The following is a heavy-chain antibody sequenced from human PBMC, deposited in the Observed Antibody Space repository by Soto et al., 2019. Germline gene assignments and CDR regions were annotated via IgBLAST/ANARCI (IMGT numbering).Heavy chain of an antibody. CDR3: ARAPVGYYDSSGRDAFDI. V-gene: IGHV3-33*01. CDR1: GFTFSSYG. Sequence: GGSLRLSCAASGFTFSSYGMHWVRQAPGKGLEWVAVIWYDGSNKYYADSVKGRFTISRDNSKNTLYLQMNSLRAEDTAVYYCARAPVGYYDSSGRDAFDIWGQGTMVTVSS. J-gene: IGHJ3*02. D-gene: IGHD3-22*01. CDR2: IWYDGSNK.